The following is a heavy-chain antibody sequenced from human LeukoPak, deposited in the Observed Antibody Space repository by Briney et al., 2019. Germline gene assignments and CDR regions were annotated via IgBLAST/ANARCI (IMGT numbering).Heavy chain of an antibody. Sequence: GGSLRLTCAASGFTFSSYSMNWVRQAPGKGLEWVSSITSSSSYIYYADSVKGRFTISRDNAKNSLYLQMNSLRAEDTAVYYCAREMLAAVAAQSWGQGTLVTVSS. J-gene: IGHJ5*02. CDR3: AREMLAAVAAQS. D-gene: IGHD6-19*01. V-gene: IGHV3-21*01. CDR2: ITSSSSYI. CDR1: GFTFSSYS.